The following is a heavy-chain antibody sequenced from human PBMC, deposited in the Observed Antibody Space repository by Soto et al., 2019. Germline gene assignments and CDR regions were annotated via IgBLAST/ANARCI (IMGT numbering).Heavy chain of an antibody. J-gene: IGHJ4*02. CDR1: GFTFSNYA. D-gene: IGHD6-13*01. Sequence: DVQLAESGGGLVQPGGSLRLSCAASGFTFSNYAMHWVRQAPGKGLEYVSAISSNGGSTYYANSVKGRFTISRDNSKNALYIQMGSLRAEDMAVYYCARVIPAAGSDYWGQGTLVTVSS. V-gene: IGHV3-64*01. CDR2: ISSNGGST. CDR3: ARVIPAAGSDY.